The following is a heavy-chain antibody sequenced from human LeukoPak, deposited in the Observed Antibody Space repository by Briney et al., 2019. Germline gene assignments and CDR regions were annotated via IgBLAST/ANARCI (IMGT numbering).Heavy chain of an antibody. V-gene: IGHV1-2*02. CDR3: ARDPGIAVAGTGY. D-gene: IGHD6-19*01. J-gene: IGHJ4*02. CDR1: GYTFTGYY. CDR2: INPNSGGT. Sequence: GASVKVSCKASGYTFTGYYMHWVRQAPGQGLEWMGWINPNSGGTNYAQKFQGRVTMTRDTSISTAYMELSRLRSDDTAVYYCARDPGIAVAGTGYWGQGTLVTVSS.